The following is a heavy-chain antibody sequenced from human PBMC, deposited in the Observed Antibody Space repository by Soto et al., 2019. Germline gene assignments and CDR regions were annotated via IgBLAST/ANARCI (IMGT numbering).Heavy chain of an antibody. D-gene: IGHD2-21*02. CDR1: AFSLSTGGVG. V-gene: IGHV2-5*02. CDR2: IYWDDDK. CDR3: IQSRCGGDCLQSYASYYYYGMDV. J-gene: IGHJ6*02. Sequence: QITLKESGPTLVKPTQTLTLTCTFSAFSLSTGGVGVGWIRQPPGKALEWLALIYWDDDKRYSPSLRSRLTITKDPSKNQVFLTMTNMDPVDTATYYCIQSRCGGDCLQSYASYYYYGMDVWGQGTTVTVSS.